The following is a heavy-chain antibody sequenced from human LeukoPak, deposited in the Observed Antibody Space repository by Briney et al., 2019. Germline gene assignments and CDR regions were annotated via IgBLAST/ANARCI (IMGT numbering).Heavy chain of an antibody. J-gene: IGHJ6*02. CDR2: INPSDGGT. D-gene: IGHD4-17*01. Sequence: ASVRVSCKASGYTFTNYYLHWVRQAPGHGLEWMAIINPSDGGTYYEQKLQGRVTVTRDTSTSTVYMELSSLRSEDTAVYYCARDTRTMTAVTRGQHYYYGLDVWGQGTAVTVSS. CDR1: GYTFTNYY. CDR3: ARDTRTMTAVTRGQHYYYGLDV. V-gene: IGHV1-46*01.